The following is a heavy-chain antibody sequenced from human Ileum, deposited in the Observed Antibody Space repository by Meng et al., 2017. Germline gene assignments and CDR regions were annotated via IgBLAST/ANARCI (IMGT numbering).Heavy chain of an antibody. CDR2: TYYRSKWYN. V-gene: IGHV6-1*01. Sequence: QVQLQQSGPGLVKPSQTLSLPLGISWDRVSSNSAAWNWIRQSPSRGLEWLGRTYYRSKWYNDYAVSVKSRITINPDTSKNQFSLQLNSVTPEDTAVYYCAKDGTSGSYLGLYYWGQGTLVTVSS. CDR3: AKDGTSGSYLGLYY. J-gene: IGHJ4*02. D-gene: IGHD1-26*01. CDR1: WDRVSSNSAA.